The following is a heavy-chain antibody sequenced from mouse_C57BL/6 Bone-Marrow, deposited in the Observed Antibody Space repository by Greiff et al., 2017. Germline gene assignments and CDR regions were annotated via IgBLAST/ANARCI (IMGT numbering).Heavy chain of an antibody. V-gene: IGHV1-15*01. D-gene: IGHD1-1*01. CDR2: IDPETGGT. CDR1: GYTFTDYE. CDR3: TREVVATGYFDY. Sequence: QVQLQQSGAELVRPGASVTLSCKASGYTFTDYEMHWVKQTPVHGLEWIGAIDPETGGTAYNQKFKGKAILTADKSSSTAYMELRSLTSEDSAVYYCTREVVATGYFDYWGQGTTLTVSS. J-gene: IGHJ2*01.